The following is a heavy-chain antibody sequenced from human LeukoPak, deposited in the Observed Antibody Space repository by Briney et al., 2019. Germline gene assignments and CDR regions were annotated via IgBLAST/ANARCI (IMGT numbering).Heavy chain of an antibody. V-gene: IGHV3-30*02. Sequence: GGSLRLSCAATGFTFSTYGMHWARQAPGKGLEWVAFIRYDGSNKYYADSVKGRFTISRDNSKNTLNLQMNSLRAEDTAVYYCAKDRTPPRVAVTGRLDCFDYWGQGTLVTVSS. J-gene: IGHJ4*02. D-gene: IGHD2-21*02. CDR2: IRYDGSNK. CDR3: AKDRTPPRVAVTGRLDCFDY. CDR1: GFTFSTYG.